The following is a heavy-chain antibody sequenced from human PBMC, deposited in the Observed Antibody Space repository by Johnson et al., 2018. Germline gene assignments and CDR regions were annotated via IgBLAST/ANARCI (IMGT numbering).Heavy chain of an antibody. V-gene: IGHV3-7*03. Sequence: VQSGGSLRLSCAASEFISSIYLMSWVRQAPGKGLEWVANIQQDGNEKYYVDSVKGRFTISRDNANNSLYLQMNSLRAEDTAGYYCTRQLIVEVPADPRSGEVWGQGTTVTVSS. D-gene: IGHD2-2*01. CDR3: TRQLIVEVPADPRSGEV. CDR1: EFISSIYL. CDR2: IQQDGNEK. J-gene: IGHJ6*02.